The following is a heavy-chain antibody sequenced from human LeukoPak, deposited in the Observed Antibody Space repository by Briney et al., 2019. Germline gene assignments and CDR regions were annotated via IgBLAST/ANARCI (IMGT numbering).Heavy chain of an antibody. CDR1: GFTFSSYA. V-gene: IGHV3-23*01. J-gene: IGHJ4*02. Sequence: GGSLRLSCAASGFTFSSYAMSWVRQAPGKGLEWVSAISGSGGSTYYADSVKGRFTISRDTAKNSLYLHMNSLRAEDTAVYYCARAPRGYDFWSGYYPDYWGQGTLVTVSS. CDR2: ISGSGGST. D-gene: IGHD3-3*01. CDR3: ARAPRGYDFWSGYYPDY.